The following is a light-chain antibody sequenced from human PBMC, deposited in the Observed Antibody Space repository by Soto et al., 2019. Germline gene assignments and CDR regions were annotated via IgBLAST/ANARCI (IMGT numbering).Light chain of an antibody. J-gene: IGLJ1*01. CDR1: SSNIGGNS. Sequence: QSVLTQPPSVSAAPGQKVTISCSGSSSNIGGNSVSWYQQLPGTAPKLLIYDDNKRPSGIPDRFSGSKSGTSATLGITGFQTGEEADYYCGSWDSSLTAYAFGTATKVTV. CDR2: DDN. V-gene: IGLV1-51*01. CDR3: GSWDSSLTAYA.